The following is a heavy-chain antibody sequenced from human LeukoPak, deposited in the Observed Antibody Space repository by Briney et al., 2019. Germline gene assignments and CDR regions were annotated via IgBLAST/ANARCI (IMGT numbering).Heavy chain of an antibody. V-gene: IGHV1-18*01. J-gene: IGHJ6*03. D-gene: IGHD5-18*01. CDR3: ARCPAVDTAMVLYYYYYYYMDV. CDR2: ISAYNGNT. Sequence: ASVKVSCKASGYTFTSYGISWVRQAPGQGLEWMGWISAYNGNTNYAQKLQGRVTMTTDTSTSTAYMELRSLRSDDTAVYYCARCPAVDTAMVLYYYYYYYMDVWGKGTTVTVSS. CDR1: GYTFTSYG.